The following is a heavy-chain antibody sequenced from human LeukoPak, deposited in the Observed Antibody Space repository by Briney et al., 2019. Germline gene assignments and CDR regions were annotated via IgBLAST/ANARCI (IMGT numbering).Heavy chain of an antibody. CDR3: AKDLTRYSSSWYTGPDY. CDR2: ISGSGGST. J-gene: IGHJ4*02. CDR1: GFTFSSYA. V-gene: IGHV3-23*01. Sequence: GGSLRLSCAASGFTFSSYAMSWVRQAPGKGLEWVSAISGSGGSTYYADSVKGRFTISRDNSKNTLYLQMNSLRAEDTAVYCCAKDLTRYSSSWYTGPDYWGQGTLVTVSS. D-gene: IGHD6-13*01.